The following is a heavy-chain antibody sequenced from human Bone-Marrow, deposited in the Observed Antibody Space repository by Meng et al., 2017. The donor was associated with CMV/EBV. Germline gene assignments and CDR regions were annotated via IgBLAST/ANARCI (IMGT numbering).Heavy chain of an antibody. Sequence: SVKVSCKASGGTFSSYTISWVRQAPGQGLEWMGRIIPILGIANYAQKFQGRVTMTRNTSISTAYMELSSLRSEDTAVYYCARLYSNYYYYYYYGMDVWGQGTTVTVSS. CDR2: IIPILGIA. J-gene: IGHJ6*02. CDR3: ARLYSNYYYYYYYGMDV. D-gene: IGHD4-11*01. V-gene: IGHV1-69*02. CDR1: GGTFSSYT.